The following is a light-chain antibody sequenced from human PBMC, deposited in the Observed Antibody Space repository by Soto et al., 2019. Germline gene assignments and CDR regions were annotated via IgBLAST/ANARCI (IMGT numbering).Light chain of an antibody. Sequence: DVVMTQSPLSLPVTLGQPASISCRSXQSLVHSDGIAYFSWFQQRPGRSPRRLIYKVSNRDSGVPARFSGSGSGTDFALKISRVEAEDVGVYYCMQGTHWPITFGQGTRLEI. CDR1: QSLVHSDGIAY. J-gene: IGKJ5*01. CDR2: KVS. CDR3: MQGTHWPIT. V-gene: IGKV2-30*02.